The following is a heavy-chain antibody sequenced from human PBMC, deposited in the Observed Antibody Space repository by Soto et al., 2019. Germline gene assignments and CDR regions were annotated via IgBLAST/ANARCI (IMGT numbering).Heavy chain of an antibody. J-gene: IGHJ4*02. CDR2: IYYSGST. D-gene: IGHD6-13*01. CDR1: GGSISSSSYY. V-gene: IGHV4-39*07. CDR3: ASSYGNAWYTY. Sequence: PSETLSLTCTVSGGSISSSSYYWGWIRQPPGKGLEWIGSIYYSGSTYYNPSLKSRVTMSVDKSKNQFSLQLTSVTAADTAVYYCASSYGNAWYTYWGQGIQVTVSS.